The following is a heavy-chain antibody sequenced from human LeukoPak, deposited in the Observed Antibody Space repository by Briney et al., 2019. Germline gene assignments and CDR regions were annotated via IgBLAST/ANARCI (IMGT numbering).Heavy chain of an antibody. CDR1: GFTFSSYA. D-gene: IGHD1-26*01. J-gene: IGHJ4*02. Sequence: GGSLRLSCAASGFTFSSYAMSWVRQAPGKGLERVSAISGSGGSTYYADSVKGRFTISRDNSKNTLYLQMNSLRAEDTAVYYCAKYRWELLIGYWGQGTLVTVSS. V-gene: IGHV3-23*01. CDR2: ISGSGGST. CDR3: AKYRWELLIGY.